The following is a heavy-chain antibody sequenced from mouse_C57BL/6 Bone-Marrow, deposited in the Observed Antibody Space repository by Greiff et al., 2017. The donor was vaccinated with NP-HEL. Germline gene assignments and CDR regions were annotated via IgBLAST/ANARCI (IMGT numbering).Heavy chain of an antibody. D-gene: IGHD2-4*01. Sequence: VQLKQSGAELARPGASVKLSCKASGYTFTSYGISWVKQRTGQGLEWIGEIYPRSGNTYYNEKFKGKATLTADKSSSTAYMELRSLTSEDSAVDFCARRGYDYDGAWFAYWGQGTLVTVSA. J-gene: IGHJ3*01. CDR2: IYPRSGNT. CDR1: GYTFTSYG. V-gene: IGHV1-81*01. CDR3: ARRGYDYDGAWFAY.